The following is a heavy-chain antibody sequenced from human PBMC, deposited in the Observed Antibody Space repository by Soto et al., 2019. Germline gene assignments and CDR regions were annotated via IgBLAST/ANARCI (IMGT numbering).Heavy chain of an antibody. CDR2: IYYSGST. Sequence: QLQLQESGPGLVKPSETLSLTCTVSDGSISSSSYYWGWVRQPPGKGLEWIGSIYYSGSTYYNPSHKSRVTVSGDTSKNQFSLKLSSVTAADTAVYYCATTVTTILYFDYWGQGILVTVSS. V-gene: IGHV4-39*01. D-gene: IGHD4-17*01. CDR3: ATTVTTILYFDY. J-gene: IGHJ4*02. CDR1: DGSISSSSYY.